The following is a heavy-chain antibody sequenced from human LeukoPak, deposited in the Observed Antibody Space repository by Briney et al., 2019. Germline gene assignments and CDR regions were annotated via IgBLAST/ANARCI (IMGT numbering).Heavy chain of an antibody. Sequence: GGSLRLSCAASGFTFSSYSMNWVRQAPGKELEWVSSISSSSSYIYYADSVKGRFTISRDNAKNSLYLQMNSLRAEDTAVYYCARDGSGYPSYWGQGTLVTVSS. J-gene: IGHJ4*02. V-gene: IGHV3-21*01. CDR2: ISSSSSYI. D-gene: IGHD3-3*01. CDR1: GFTFSSYS. CDR3: ARDGSGYPSY.